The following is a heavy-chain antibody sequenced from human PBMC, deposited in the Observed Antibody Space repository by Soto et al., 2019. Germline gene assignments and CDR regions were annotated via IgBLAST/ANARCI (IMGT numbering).Heavy chain of an antibody. D-gene: IGHD3-10*01. CDR3: AKQVAFMWSGALFQAPYYFNY. V-gene: IGHV3-30*18. Sequence: GGSLRLSCAASGFTFNNYGMHWVRQAPGKGLEWVALISYDGSNKFYADSVKGRFTISRDNSKNTLYLQMNSLRPEDTAVYYCAKQVAFMWSGALFQAPYYFNYWGQGTLVSVSS. CDR1: GFTFNNYG. CDR2: ISYDGSNK. J-gene: IGHJ4*02.